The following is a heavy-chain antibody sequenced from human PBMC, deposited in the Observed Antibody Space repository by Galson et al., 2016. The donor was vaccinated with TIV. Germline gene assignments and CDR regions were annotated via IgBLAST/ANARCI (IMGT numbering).Heavy chain of an antibody. J-gene: IGHJ6*02. CDR3: ARDCTSTTCHIYYYGMDV. V-gene: IGHV4-38-2*02. D-gene: IGHD2-2*02. Sequence: ATRSLTCTVSGYSISSGYYWGWIRPPPGKGLEWIGNSYHTGSTYSNPSPRSRLTMPLNTSNNQFSLILSSVTAADTAVYCCARDCTSTTCHIYYYGMDVWGQGATVTVSS. CDR2: SYHTGST. CDR1: GYSISSGYY.